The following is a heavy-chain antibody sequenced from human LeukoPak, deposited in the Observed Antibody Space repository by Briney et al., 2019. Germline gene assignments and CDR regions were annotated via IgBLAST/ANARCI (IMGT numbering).Heavy chain of an antibody. J-gene: IGHJ3*02. D-gene: IGHD3-22*01. CDR3: ARGGYYYGPSGSEADAFDI. CDR1: GYTFTSYG. Sequence: ASMKVSCKASGYTFTSYGISWVRQAPGQGLEWMGWISAYTGNTNYAQILQGRVTMTTDTSTSTAYMELRSLRSDDTAVYYCARGGYYYGPSGSEADAFDIWGQGTMVTVSS. V-gene: IGHV1-18*01. CDR2: ISAYTGNT.